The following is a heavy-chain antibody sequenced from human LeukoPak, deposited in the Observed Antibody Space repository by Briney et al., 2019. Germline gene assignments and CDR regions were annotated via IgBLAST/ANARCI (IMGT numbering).Heavy chain of an antibody. V-gene: IGHV4-59*08. J-gene: IGHJ4*02. CDR2: IYYSGST. Sequence: SETLSLTCTVSGGSIRSYYWSWIRQPPGKGLEWIGYIYYSGSTNYNPSLKSRVTISVDTSKNQFSLKLSSVTAADTAVYYCARNIRVGDSFDHWGQGTLVTVSS. CDR3: ARNIRVGDSFDH. CDR1: GGSIRSYY. D-gene: IGHD2-21*01.